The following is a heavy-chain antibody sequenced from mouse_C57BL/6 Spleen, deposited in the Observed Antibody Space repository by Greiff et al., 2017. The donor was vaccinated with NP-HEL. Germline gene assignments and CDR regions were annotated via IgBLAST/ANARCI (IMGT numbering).Heavy chain of an antibody. D-gene: IGHD1-1*01. Sequence: EVQLQQSGAELVRPGASVKLSCTASGFNIKDDYMHWVKQRPEQGLEWIGWIDPENGDTEYASKFQGKATITADTSSNTAYLQLSSLTSEDTAVYYCTTSYYPDYWGQGTTLTVSS. V-gene: IGHV14-4*01. CDR1: GFNIKDDY. CDR2: IDPENGDT. CDR3: TTSYYPDY. J-gene: IGHJ2*01.